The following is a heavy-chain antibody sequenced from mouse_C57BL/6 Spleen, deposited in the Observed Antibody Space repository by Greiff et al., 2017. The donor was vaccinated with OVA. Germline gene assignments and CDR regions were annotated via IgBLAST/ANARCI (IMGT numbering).Heavy chain of an antibody. CDR3: AREIPSLLLPCAY. Sequence: VQLQQSGPELVKPGASVKISCKASGYSFTGYYMNWVKQSPEKSLEWIGEINPSTGGTTYNQKFKAKATLTVDKSSSTAYMQLKSLTSEDSAVYYCAREIPSLLLPCAYWGQGTLVTVSA. J-gene: IGHJ3*01. V-gene: IGHV1-42*01. D-gene: IGHD1-1*01. CDR1: GYSFTGYY. CDR2: INPSTGGT.